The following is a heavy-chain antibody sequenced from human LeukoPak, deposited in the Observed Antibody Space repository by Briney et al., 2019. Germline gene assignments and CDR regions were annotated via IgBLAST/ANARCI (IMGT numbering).Heavy chain of an antibody. CDR1: GGTFSSYA. CDR2: IIPIFGTA. Sequence: ASVKVSCKASGGTFSSYAISWVRQAPGQGLEWMGGIIPIFGTANYAQKLQGRVTMTTDTSTSTAYMELRSLRSDDTAVYYCARSNYYDSSDYPDVGWGQGTLVTVSS. D-gene: IGHD3-22*01. CDR3: ARSNYYDSSDYPDVG. V-gene: IGHV1-69*05. J-gene: IGHJ4*02.